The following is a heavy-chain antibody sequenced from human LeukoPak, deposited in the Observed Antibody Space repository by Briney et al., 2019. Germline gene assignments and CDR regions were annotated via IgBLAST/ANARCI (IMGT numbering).Heavy chain of an antibody. D-gene: IGHD5-18*01. V-gene: IGHV5-10-1*01. CDR2: IDPSDSYT. J-gene: IGHJ4*02. CDR3: ARRRYNYGWDY. CDR1: AYTFASYY. Sequence: PGESLKISCQGSAYTFASYYITWVRQMPGKGLEWMGRIDPSDSYTNYSPSFQGHVTISADKSISTAYLQWSSLKASDTAMYYCARRRYNYGWDYWGQGTLVTVSS.